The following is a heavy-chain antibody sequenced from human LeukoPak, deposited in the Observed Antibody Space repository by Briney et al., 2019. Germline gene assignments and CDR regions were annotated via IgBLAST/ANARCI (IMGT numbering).Heavy chain of an antibody. CDR1: GGSFNDYY. J-gene: IGHJ4*02. CDR3: TRDRGHGSQDY. V-gene: IGHV4-39*07. CDR2: IYYSGTT. Sequence: SETMSLTCTVSGGSFNDYYWCWIRQPPGKGLEWIGSIYYSGTTFYNPSLKNRVTISMDTSKSQFSLKLSSVTAADTAVYSCTRDRGHGSQDYWGQGTLVTVS. D-gene: IGHD1-26*01.